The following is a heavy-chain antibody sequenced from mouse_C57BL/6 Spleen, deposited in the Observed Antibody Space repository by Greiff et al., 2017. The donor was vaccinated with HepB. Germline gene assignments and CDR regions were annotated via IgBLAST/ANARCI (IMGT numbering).Heavy chain of an antibody. V-gene: IGHV5-17*01. CDR3: ASGRSDWYFDV. CDR2: ISSGSSTI. Sequence: DVKLVESGGGLVKPGGSLKLSCAASGFTFSDYGMHWVRQAPEKGLEWVAYISSGSSTIYYADTVKGRFTISRDNAKNTLFLQMTSLRSEDTAMYYCASGRSDWYFDVWGTGTTVTVSS. CDR1: GFTFSDYG. J-gene: IGHJ1*03. D-gene: IGHD4-1*01.